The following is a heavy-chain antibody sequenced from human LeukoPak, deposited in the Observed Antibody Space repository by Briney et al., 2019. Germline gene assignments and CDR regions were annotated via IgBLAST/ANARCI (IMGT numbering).Heavy chain of an antibody. V-gene: IGHV1-46*01. J-gene: IGHJ4*02. D-gene: IGHD3-22*01. CDR3: AIGWMVYDSSGYYGY. CDR2: INPSGGST. Sequence: GASVKVSCKASGYTFTGYYMHWVRQAPGQGLEWMGIINPSGGSTSYAQKFQGRVTMTRDMSTSTVYMELSRLRSDDTAVYYCAIGWMVYDSSGYYGYWGQGTLVTVSS. CDR1: GYTFTGYY.